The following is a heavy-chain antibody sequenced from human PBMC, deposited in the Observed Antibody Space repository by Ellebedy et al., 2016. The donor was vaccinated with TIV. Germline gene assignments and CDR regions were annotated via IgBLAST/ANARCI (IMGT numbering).Heavy chain of an antibody. Sequence: GESLKISCAASGFIFSSNGMHWVRQAPGKGLEWVAVISFDGTTKHYADSVKGRFTFSRDNSKNTVYLQMNSLRAEDTAVYYYAKTGGYIYGLPDFWGQGTLVTVSS. D-gene: IGHD5-18*01. CDR1: GFIFSSNG. CDR3: AKTGGYIYGLPDF. J-gene: IGHJ4*02. CDR2: ISFDGTTK. V-gene: IGHV3-30*18.